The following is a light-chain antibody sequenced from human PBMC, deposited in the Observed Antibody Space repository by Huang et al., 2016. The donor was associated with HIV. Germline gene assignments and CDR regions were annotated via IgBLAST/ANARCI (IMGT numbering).Light chain of an antibody. J-gene: IGKJ1*01. V-gene: IGKV3-11*01. Sequence: EIVLTQSPATLYLSPGERATLSCRASQSVSSYLAWYQQKPGQAPRLLIYDASNRATGIPARFSGSGSGTDFTLTISSLEPEDFAVYHCQQRNNWPRTFGQGTKVEIK. CDR3: QQRNNWPRT. CDR1: QSVSSY. CDR2: DAS.